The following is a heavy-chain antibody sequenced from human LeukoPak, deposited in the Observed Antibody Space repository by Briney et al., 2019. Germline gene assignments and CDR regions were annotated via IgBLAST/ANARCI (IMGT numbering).Heavy chain of an antibody. CDR2: ISDSGGST. V-gene: IGHV3-23*01. J-gene: IGHJ4*02. D-gene: IGHD3-16*01. Sequence: PGGSLRLSCAASGFTFSSYSMNWVRQAPGKGLEWVSAISDSGGSTYYADSVKGRFTISRNNSKNTLYLQMNSLRAEDTAVYYCAKDIAGGGSGAFDYWGQGTLVTVSS. CDR3: AKDIAGGGSGAFDY. CDR1: GFTFSSYS.